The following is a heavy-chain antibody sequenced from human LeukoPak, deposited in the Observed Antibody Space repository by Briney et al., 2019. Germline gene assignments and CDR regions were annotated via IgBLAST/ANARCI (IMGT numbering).Heavy chain of an antibody. CDR1: GYTFTGYF. J-gene: IGHJ6*02. CDR3: ARGGVFQDLYSYYYGMDV. Sequence: EASVKVSCKASGYTFTGYFMHWVRQAPGQGLEWMGWINANSGGTSYAQKFQGRVTMTRDTSISTAYLELSGLRSDDTAVYYCARGGVFQDLYSYYYGMDVWGQGTTVTISS. CDR2: INANSGGT. V-gene: IGHV1-2*02. D-gene: IGHD3-16*01.